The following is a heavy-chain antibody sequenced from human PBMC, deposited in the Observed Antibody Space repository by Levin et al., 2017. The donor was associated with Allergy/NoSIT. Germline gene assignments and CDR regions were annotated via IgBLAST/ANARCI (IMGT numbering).Heavy chain of an antibody. Sequence: ESLKISCAVYGGSFSGYYWNWIRQPPGKGLEWIGEINHSGTTNYNPSLKSRVTISVDTSKNQFSLNLSSVTAADTAVYYCARDDLVTTSEEINFYYGMDVWGQGTTVTVSS. V-gene: IGHV4-34*01. CDR3: ARDDLVTTSEEINFYYGMDV. CDR1: GGSFSGYY. CDR2: INHSGTT. D-gene: IGHD5-12*01. J-gene: IGHJ6*02.